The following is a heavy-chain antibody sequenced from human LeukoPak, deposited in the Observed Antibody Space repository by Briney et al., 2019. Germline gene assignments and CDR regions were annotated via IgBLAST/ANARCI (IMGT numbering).Heavy chain of an antibody. CDR1: GGSISSSSYY. J-gene: IGHJ4*02. Sequence: MTSETLSLTCTVSGGSISSSSYYWGWVRQPPGKGLEWIGSIYYSGSTYYNPSLKSRVTISVDTSKNQFSLKLSSVTAADTAVYYCARRYCSGGSCPFDYWGQGTLATVSS. D-gene: IGHD2-15*01. V-gene: IGHV4-39*01. CDR3: ARRYCSGGSCPFDY. CDR2: IYYSGST.